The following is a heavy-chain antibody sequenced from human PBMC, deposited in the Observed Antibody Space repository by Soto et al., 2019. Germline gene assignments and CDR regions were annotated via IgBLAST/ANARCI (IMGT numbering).Heavy chain of an antibody. D-gene: IGHD1-7*01. CDR3: AAGLLPRISGTTLNP. CDR1: GFTFSRYW. CDR2: INIEGTSA. V-gene: IGHV3-74*01. J-gene: IGHJ5*02. Sequence: EVRVVESGGGLVQPGGSLRLSCAASGFTFSRYWMHWVRQVPGKGLVWVSRINIEGTSATYADSVKGRFTISRDNARNTLFLQMNSLRAEDSAVYYCAAGLLPRISGTTLNPWGQGTLVIVSS.